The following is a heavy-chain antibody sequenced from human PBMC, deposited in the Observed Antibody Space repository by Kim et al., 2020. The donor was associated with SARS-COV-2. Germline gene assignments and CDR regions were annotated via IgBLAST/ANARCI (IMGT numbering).Heavy chain of an antibody. Sequence: GGSLRLSCAASGFTFSDYYMSWIRQAPGKGLEWVSYISSSSSYTNYADSVKGRFTISRDNAKNSLYLQMNSLRAEDTAVYYCARVRGGYCSSTSCYEGGVWELIRRQGPYYFDYWGQGTLVTVSS. D-gene: IGHD2-2*01. CDR2: ISSSSSYT. J-gene: IGHJ4*02. CDR3: ARVRGGYCSSTSCYEGGVWELIRRQGPYYFDY. V-gene: IGHV3-11*05. CDR1: GFTFSDYY.